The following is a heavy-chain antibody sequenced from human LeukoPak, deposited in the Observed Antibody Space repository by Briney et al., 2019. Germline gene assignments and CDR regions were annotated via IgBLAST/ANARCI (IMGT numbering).Heavy chain of an antibody. Sequence: GESLKISCKGSGYSFTSYWIAWVRQMPGKGLEWMGIIYPGDSDTRYSPSFQGQVTISGDKSISTVYLQWSSLKASDTATYYCARVDPYCSSTSCYSFDYWGQGTLVTVSS. J-gene: IGHJ4*02. CDR2: IYPGDSDT. V-gene: IGHV5-51*01. D-gene: IGHD2-2*01. CDR3: ARVDPYCSSTSCYSFDY. CDR1: GYSFTSYW.